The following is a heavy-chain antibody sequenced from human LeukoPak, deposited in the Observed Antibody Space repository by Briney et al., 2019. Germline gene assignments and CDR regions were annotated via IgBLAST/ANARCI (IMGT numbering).Heavy chain of an antibody. CDR3: AKHSGLRYNWKGWFDP. CDR2: INHGGSA. D-gene: IGHD1-1*01. CDR1: GGSFSGYY. Sequence: PSEPLSLTCAVYGGSFSGYYWSWIRQPPGKGLGWIGEINHGGSANYNPSLKSRVTISVDTSKNQFSLNLSSVTAGDTAVYYCAKHSGLRYNWKGWFDPWGEGTLVTVSS. J-gene: IGHJ5*02. V-gene: IGHV4-34*01.